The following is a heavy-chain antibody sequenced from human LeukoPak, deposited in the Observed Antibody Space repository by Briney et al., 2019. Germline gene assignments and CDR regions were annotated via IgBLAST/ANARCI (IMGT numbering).Heavy chain of an antibody. V-gene: IGHV1-18*01. D-gene: IGHD6-13*01. CDR2: ISADNGNT. J-gene: IGHJ3*02. Sequence: ASVTVSCTTSGYTFTNYGINWVRQAPGLGLAWMGWISADNGNTNYAQKVQGRVTMTTDTSTSTAYMELRSLRFDDTAVYYCARDQSVRLLQTSSTYFKHVFAIWGQGSMVPVSS. CDR3: ARDQSVRLLQTSSTYFKHVFAI. CDR1: GYTFTNYG.